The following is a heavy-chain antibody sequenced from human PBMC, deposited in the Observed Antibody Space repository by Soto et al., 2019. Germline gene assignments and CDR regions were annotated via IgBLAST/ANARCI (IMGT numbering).Heavy chain of an antibody. D-gene: IGHD3-10*01. CDR2: ISGGGDTT. J-gene: IGHJ4*02. Sequence: VQLLESGGGLVQPGGSLRLPCAASGFTFNNYAMTWVRQAPGKVLEWVSAISGGGDTTSYADSVKGRFTVSRDGSKNTLYLQMSSLRAEDTALYYCAKGRGGSGSLTPRVDFWGQGTLVTVSS. V-gene: IGHV3-23*01. CDR3: AKGRGGSGSLTPRVDF. CDR1: GFTFNNYA.